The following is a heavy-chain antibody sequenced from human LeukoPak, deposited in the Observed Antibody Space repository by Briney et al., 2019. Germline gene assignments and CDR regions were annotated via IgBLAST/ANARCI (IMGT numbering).Heavy chain of an antibody. Sequence: GGSLRLSCAASGFTFSNHGMHWVRQAPGKGLEWLAVVWYDDAVKNYADSVKGRFTISRDNSKNTPYLQMNSLRAEDTAVYYCAKFNDFWSGYYFAGLDYWGQGTLVTVSS. CDR3: AKFNDFWSGYYFAGLDY. CDR2: VWYDDAVK. V-gene: IGHV3-33*06. D-gene: IGHD3-3*01. J-gene: IGHJ4*02. CDR1: GFTFSNHG.